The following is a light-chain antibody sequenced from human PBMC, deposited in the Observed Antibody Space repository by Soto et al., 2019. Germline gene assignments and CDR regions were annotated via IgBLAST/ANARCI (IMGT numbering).Light chain of an antibody. CDR2: DAS. V-gene: IGKV3-15*01. Sequence: EIVMTQSPDTLSVSPGERATLSCRASQSVSSNLAWYQQKPGQAPRLLIFDASTRATGIPARFSGSGSGTEFTLTISSLQSEEFAVYHCQQYNNWPYTFGQGTTLEIK. CDR1: QSVSSN. CDR3: QQYNNWPYT. J-gene: IGKJ2*01.